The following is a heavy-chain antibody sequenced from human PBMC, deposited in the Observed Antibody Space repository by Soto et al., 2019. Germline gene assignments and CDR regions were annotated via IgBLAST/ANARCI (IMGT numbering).Heavy chain of an antibody. V-gene: IGHV1-3*01. D-gene: IGHD6-19*01. J-gene: IGHJ4*02. CDR1: WYPLTIYA. CDR3: ARDLGGWTDY. Sequence: APVKVFCKASWYPLTIYAMPWGRQAPGQRLEWMGWINAGNGNTKYSQKFQGRVTITRDTSASTAYMELSSLRSEDTTVYYCARDLGGWTDYWGQGTLVTVSS. CDR2: INAGNGNT.